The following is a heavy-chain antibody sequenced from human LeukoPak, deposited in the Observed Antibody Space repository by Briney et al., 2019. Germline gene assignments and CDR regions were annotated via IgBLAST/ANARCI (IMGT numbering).Heavy chain of an antibody. CDR3: ARAYSGSYFDAFDI. D-gene: IGHD1-26*01. Sequence: GGSLRLSCAASGFTFSSYSMNWVRQAPGKGLEWVSPISSSSSYIYYADSVKGRFTISRDNAKNSLYLQMNSLRAEDTAVYYCARAYSGSYFDAFDIWGQGTMVTVSS. V-gene: IGHV3-21*01. CDR2: ISSSSSYI. J-gene: IGHJ3*02. CDR1: GFTFSSYS.